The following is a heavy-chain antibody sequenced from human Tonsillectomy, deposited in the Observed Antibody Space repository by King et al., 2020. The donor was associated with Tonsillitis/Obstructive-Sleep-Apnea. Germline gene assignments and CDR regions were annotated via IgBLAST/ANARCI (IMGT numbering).Heavy chain of an antibody. CDR3: ARGSDYYGSGSYYLWFDP. V-gene: IGHV4-34*01. Sequence: VQLQQWGAGLLKPSETLSLTCAVYGGSFSGYYWSWIRQPPGKGLEWIGEINHSGSTNYNPSLKSRVTISVDTSKNQFSLKLGSVTAADTAVYYCARGSDYYGSGSYYLWFDPWGQGTLVTVSS. J-gene: IGHJ5*02. CDR2: INHSGST. CDR1: GGSFSGYY. D-gene: IGHD3-10*01.